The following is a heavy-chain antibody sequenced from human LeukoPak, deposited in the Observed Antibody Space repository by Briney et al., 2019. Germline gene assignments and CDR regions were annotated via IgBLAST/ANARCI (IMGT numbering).Heavy chain of an antibody. CDR3: ARCDDSSGYPHLDY. D-gene: IGHD3-22*01. CDR2: INHSGST. J-gene: IGHJ4*02. V-gene: IGHV4-34*01. CDR1: GGSFSGYY. Sequence: SETLSLTCAVYGGSFSGYYWNWIRQPPGKGLEWIGEINHSGSTNYNPSLKSRVTISVDTSKNQFSLKLISVTAADTAVYYCARCDDSSGYPHLDYWGQGTLVTVSS.